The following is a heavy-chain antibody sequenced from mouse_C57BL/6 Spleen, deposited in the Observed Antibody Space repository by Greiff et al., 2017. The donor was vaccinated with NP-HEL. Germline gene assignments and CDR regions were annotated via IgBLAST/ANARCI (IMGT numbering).Heavy chain of an antibody. J-gene: IGHJ4*01. Sequence: VQGVESGAELVRPGASVKLSCKASGYTFTDYYINWVKQRPGQGLEWIARIYPGSGNTYYNEKFKGKATLTAEKSSSTAYMQLSSLTSEDSAVYFCAREDDYDHYAMDYWGQGTSVTVSS. CDR3: AREDDYDHYAMDY. D-gene: IGHD2-4*01. CDR2: IYPGSGNT. V-gene: IGHV1-76*01. CDR1: GYTFTDYY.